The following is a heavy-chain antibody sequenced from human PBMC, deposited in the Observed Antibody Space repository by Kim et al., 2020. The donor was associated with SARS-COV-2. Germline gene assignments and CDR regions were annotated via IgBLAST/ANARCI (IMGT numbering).Heavy chain of an antibody. Sequence: GGSLRLSCAASGFTFSNYWMSWVRQAPGKGLEWVANIKEDGRERKYVDSVKGRFTISRDNAKTSVYLLMYSLTAEDTAVYYCARDRYSSSSSYFFYYGM. D-gene: IGHD6-13*01. V-gene: IGHV3-7*01. CDR1: GFTFSNYW. CDR2: IKEDGRER. J-gene: IGHJ6*01. CDR3: ARDRYSSSSSYFFYYGM.